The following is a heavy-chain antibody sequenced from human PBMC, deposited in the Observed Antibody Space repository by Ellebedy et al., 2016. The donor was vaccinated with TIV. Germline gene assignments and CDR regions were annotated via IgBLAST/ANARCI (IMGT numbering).Heavy chain of an antibody. V-gene: IGHV4-61*01. CDR2: FYSSGST. CDR3: SGAYGRATPAY. D-gene: IGHD3-10*01. CDR1: GVSVNSANYY. J-gene: IGHJ4*02. Sequence: MPSETLSLTCTVSGVSVNSANYYWTWIRQPPGKGLEWIGYFYSSGSTDYKPSLKSRVAISVDTSKNQFSLKLSSVTAADTAVYFCSGAYGRATPAYWGQGTLVTVSS.